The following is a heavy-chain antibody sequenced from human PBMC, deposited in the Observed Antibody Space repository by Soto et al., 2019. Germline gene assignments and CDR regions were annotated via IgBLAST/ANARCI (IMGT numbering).Heavy chain of an antibody. Sequence: EVKVVESGGGLVQPGGSLRLSCAASGFTFSGNWMHWVRQPPGKGPVWVSRISGDASSTSYADSVKGRVTISRDSAKNTVYLQMDSLRVEDTAVYYCTRGGTRTTYWGLFDSWGQGTLVTVSS. D-gene: IGHD7-27*01. J-gene: IGHJ4*02. CDR3: TRGGTRTTYWGLFDS. V-gene: IGHV3-74*01. CDR2: ISGDASST. CDR1: GFTFSGNW.